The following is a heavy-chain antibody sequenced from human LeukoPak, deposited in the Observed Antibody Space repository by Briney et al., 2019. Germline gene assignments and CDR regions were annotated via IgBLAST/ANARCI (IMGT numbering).Heavy chain of an antibody. CDR3: ARDDFYYGSGSLFYFDY. Sequence: PGGSLRLSCAASGFTFSSYSMNWVRRAPGKGLEWVSSISSSSSYIYYADSVKGRFTISRDNAKNSLYLQMNSLRAEDTAVYYCARDDFYYGSGSLFYFDYWGQGTLVTVSS. V-gene: IGHV3-21*01. D-gene: IGHD3-10*01. CDR1: GFTFSSYS. J-gene: IGHJ4*02. CDR2: ISSSSSYI.